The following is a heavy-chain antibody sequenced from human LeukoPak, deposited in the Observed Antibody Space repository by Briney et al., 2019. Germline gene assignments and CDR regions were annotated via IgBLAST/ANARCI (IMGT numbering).Heavy chain of an antibody. Sequence: GGSLRLSCAASGFTFSSYSMNWVRQAPGKGLEWVSSISSSSSYIYYADSVKGRFTISRDNAKNSLYLQMNSLRAEDTAVYYCASHGWVTGTTKADYWGQGTLVTVSS. CDR3: ASHGWVTGTTKADY. CDR1: GFTFSSYS. V-gene: IGHV3-21*04. J-gene: IGHJ4*02. CDR2: ISSSSSYI. D-gene: IGHD4-17*01.